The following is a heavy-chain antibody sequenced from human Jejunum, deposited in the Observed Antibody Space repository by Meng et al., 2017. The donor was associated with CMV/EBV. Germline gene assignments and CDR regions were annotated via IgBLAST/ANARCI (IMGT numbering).Heavy chain of an antibody. J-gene: IGHJ4*02. CDR2: IRGKAHSYAT. D-gene: IGHD4-11*01. CDR1: GFPFIGSA. CDR3: TRADSSNYGSLFDS. Sequence: GFPFIGSAMPWVRQASGKGLEWVGRIRGKAHSYATAYAASVKGRFTISRDESKNTAYLQMSSLKTEDTAVYYCTRADSSNYGSLFDSWGQGTLVTVSS. V-gene: IGHV3-73*01.